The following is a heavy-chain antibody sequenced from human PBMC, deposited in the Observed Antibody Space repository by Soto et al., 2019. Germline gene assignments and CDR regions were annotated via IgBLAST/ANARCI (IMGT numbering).Heavy chain of an antibody. V-gene: IGHV3-74*01. Sequence: EVQLVESGGGLVQPGKALRLSCAASGFTFSKYWMHWVRQVPGKGPVWVSYISGDGTTTDYADSVKGRFTISRDNAKNTLYLQMDSLRVEYTAVYYCAIQDCTNDVCLEAAVTVGGALEYWGQGAQVTVTS. J-gene: IGHJ4*02. CDR3: AIQDCTNDVCLEAAVTVGGALEY. CDR1: GFTFSKYW. D-gene: IGHD2-8*01. CDR2: ISGDGTTT.